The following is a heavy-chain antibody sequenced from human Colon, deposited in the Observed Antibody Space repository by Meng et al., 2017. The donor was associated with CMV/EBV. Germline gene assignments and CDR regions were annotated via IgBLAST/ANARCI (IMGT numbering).Heavy chain of an antibody. D-gene: IGHD2-2*01. Sequence: GGSLRLSCAASGFTFSSYGMHWVRQAPGKGLEWVAVIWHDGSNKYYADSVKGRFTISRDNSKNTLYLQMNSLRAEDTAVYYCAKDYDRCGSPSCGLDPWGQGTLVTVSS. J-gene: IGHJ5*02. CDR1: GFTFSSYG. CDR3: AKDYDRCGSPSCGLDP. V-gene: IGHV3-33*06. CDR2: IWHDGSNK.